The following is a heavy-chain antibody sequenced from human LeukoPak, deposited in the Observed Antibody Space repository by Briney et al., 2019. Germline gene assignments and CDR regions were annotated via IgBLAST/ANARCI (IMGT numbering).Heavy chain of an antibody. J-gene: IGHJ4*02. CDR2: IYSGGST. D-gene: IGHD1-26*01. CDR1: GFTVSSNY. CDR3: AREVGTLCLDY. V-gene: IGHV3-53*01. Sequence: PGGSLRLSCAASGFTVSSNYMSWVRQAPGKGLEWVSVIYSGGSTYYADSVKGRFTISRDNSKNTLYLQMNSLRAEDTAVYYCAREVGTLCLDYWGQGTLVTVSS.